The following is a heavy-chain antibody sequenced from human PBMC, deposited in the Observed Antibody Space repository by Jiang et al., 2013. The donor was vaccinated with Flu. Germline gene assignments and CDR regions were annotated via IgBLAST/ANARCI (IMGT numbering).Heavy chain of an antibody. Sequence: ETLSLTCTVSGGSISSHYWSWIRQPPGKGLEWIGYIYYSGSTNYNPSLKSRVTISVDTSKNQFSLKLSSVTAADTAVYYCARVKVVRGAGYYYYYMDVWGKGTTVTVSS. V-gene: IGHV4-59*11. J-gene: IGHJ6*03. CDR3: ARVKVVRGAGYYYYYMDV. CDR1: GGSISSHY. D-gene: IGHD3-22*01. CDR2: IYYSGST.